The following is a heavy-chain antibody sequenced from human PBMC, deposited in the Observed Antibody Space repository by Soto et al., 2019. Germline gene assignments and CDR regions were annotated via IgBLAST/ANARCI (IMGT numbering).Heavy chain of an antibody. CDR3: ARELKGIAVAVTVNGFDP. D-gene: IGHD6-19*01. Sequence: SETLSLTCAVYGGSFSGYYWSWIRQPPGKGLEWIGEINHSGSTNYNPSLKSRVTMSVDTSKNQLSLKLSFVTAADTAVYYCARELKGIAVAVTVNGFDPWGQGTLVTVSS. J-gene: IGHJ5*02. CDR1: GGSFSGYY. CDR2: INHSGST. V-gene: IGHV4-34*01.